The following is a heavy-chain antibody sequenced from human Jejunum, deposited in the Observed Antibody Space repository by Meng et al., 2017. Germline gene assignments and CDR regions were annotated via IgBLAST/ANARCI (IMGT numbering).Heavy chain of an antibody. Sequence: QSPGPWPLLVDPWEAVSLTGTLYACSIRCSFTYCGWIMHPPWKGLGLIVSMYYIGSTYYNPSLKLRVSISVYTSKSQFSLKLSSVTAADTALYYCARDPTSVVLVAIRNWFDPWGQGTLVTVSS. V-gene: IGHV4-39*07. J-gene: IGHJ5*02. CDR2: MYYIGST. CDR1: ACSIRCSFTY. D-gene: IGHD2-2*01. CDR3: ARDPTSVVLVAIRNWFDP.